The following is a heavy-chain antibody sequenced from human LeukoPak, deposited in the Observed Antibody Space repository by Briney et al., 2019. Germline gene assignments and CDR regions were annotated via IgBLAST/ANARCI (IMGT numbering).Heavy chain of an antibody. CDR1: GFSLSTSGVG. D-gene: IGHD2-2*01. CDR3: AHKPAAIISYFDY. Sequence: SGPTLVKPTPTLTLTCTFSGFSLSTSGVGVGSIRQPPGKALEWLALIYWDDDKRYSPSLKSSLTITKDTSKNQVVLSITNMDPVDTATYYCAHKPAAIISYFDYWGQGTLVTVSS. CDR2: IYWDDDK. V-gene: IGHV2-5*02. J-gene: IGHJ4*02.